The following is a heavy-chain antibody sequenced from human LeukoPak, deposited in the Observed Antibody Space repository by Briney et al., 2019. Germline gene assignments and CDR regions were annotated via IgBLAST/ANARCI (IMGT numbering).Heavy chain of an antibody. V-gene: IGHV1-2*06. CDR1: GYTFTGYY. CDR2: INPNSGGT. D-gene: IGHD7-27*01. J-gene: IGHJ5*02. CDR3: ARKLTGDVGGVGAWFDP. Sequence: ASVKVSCRASGYTFTGYYMHWVRQAPGRGLEWMGRINPNSGGTNYAQKFQGRVTMTRDTSISTAYMELSRLRSDDTAVYYCARKLTGDVGGVGAWFDPWGQGTLVTVSS.